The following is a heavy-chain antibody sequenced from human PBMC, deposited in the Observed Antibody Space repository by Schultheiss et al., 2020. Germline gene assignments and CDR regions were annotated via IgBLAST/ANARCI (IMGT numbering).Heavy chain of an antibody. J-gene: IGHJ5*02. D-gene: IGHD6-13*01. Sequence: SVKVSCKASGGTFSSYAISWVRQAPGQGLEWMGGIIPIFGTANYAQKFQGRVTITADESTSTAYMELSSLRSEDTAVYYCARDELPFESGYSSSWYGAWGQGTLVTVSS. CDR1: GGTFSSYA. CDR2: IIPIFGTA. V-gene: IGHV1-69*13. CDR3: ARDELPFESGYSSSWYGA.